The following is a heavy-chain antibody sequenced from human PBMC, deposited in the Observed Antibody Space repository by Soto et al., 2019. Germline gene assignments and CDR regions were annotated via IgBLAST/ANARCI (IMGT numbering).Heavy chain of an antibody. V-gene: IGHV1-69*02. CDR3: ATSYGSGYRAFDY. J-gene: IGHJ4*02. D-gene: IGHD3-10*01. CDR1: GDTFSFYS. Sequence: SVKVSCKASGDTFSFYSINWVRQAPGLGLEWMGRVNPILSMSNYAQRFQGRVTMTADKSTSTAYMELSGLRSEYTAMYYCATSYGSGYRAFDYWGQGALVTAPQ. CDR2: VNPILSMS.